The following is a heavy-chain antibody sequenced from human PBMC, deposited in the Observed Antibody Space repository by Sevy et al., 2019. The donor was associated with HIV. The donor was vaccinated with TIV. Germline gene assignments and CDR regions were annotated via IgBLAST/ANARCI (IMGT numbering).Heavy chain of an antibody. CDR3: ARDGGGGTTNSGMDV. J-gene: IGHJ6*02. V-gene: IGHV1-2*06. D-gene: IGHD1-7*01. Sequence: ASVKVSCKASGYTFTGDYLHWVRQAPGQGLDWMGRVYPNSGGTNYAQKFQGRVTMTRDTSISTAHMVLSRLRSDDTAVYYCARDGGGGTTNSGMDVWGQGTTVTVSS. CDR1: GYTFTGDY. CDR2: VYPNSGGT.